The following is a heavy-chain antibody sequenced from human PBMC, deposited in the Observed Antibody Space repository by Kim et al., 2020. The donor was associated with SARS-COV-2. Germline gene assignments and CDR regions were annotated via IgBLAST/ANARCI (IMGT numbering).Heavy chain of an antibody. D-gene: IGHD6-13*01. CDR2: ISGSGGST. Sequence: GGSLRLSCAASGFTFSSYAMSWVRQAPGKGLEWVSAISGSGGSTYYADSVKGRFTISRDNSKNTLYLQMNSLRAEDTAVYYCAKDLVGIAAAGGLGEVYWGQGTLVTVSS. V-gene: IGHV3-23*01. J-gene: IGHJ4*02. CDR3: AKDLVGIAAAGGLGEVY. CDR1: GFTFSSYA.